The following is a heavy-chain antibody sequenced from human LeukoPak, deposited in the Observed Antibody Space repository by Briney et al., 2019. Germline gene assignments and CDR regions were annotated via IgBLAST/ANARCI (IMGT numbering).Heavy chain of an antibody. CDR2: IYYSGST. CDR1: GGSISSYY. D-gene: IGHD4-17*01. Sequence: SETLSLTCTVSGGSISSYYWSWIRQPPGKGLEWIGYIYYSGSTNYNPSLKSRVTISVDTSKNQFSLKLSSVTAADTAVYYCARDLSGATVTTGYYYYYGMDVWGKGTTATVSS. V-gene: IGHV4-59*01. J-gene: IGHJ6*04. CDR3: ARDLSGATVTTGYYYYYGMDV.